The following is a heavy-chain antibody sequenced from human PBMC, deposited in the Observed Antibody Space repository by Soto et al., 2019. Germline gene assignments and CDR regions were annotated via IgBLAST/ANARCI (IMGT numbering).Heavy chain of an antibody. CDR2: INPDNGNT. J-gene: IGHJ4*02. CDR3: ARGPGHRYGNS. V-gene: IGHV1-18*01. D-gene: IGHD5-18*01. CDR1: GYTFTRSG. Sequence: GASVKVSCKASGYTFTRSGISWVRQAPGQGLEWLGWINPDNGNTNYAQHLQGRVSLTTDTSTSTAYMDLRSLRSEDTAVYYCARGPGHRYGNSWGQGTLITVSS.